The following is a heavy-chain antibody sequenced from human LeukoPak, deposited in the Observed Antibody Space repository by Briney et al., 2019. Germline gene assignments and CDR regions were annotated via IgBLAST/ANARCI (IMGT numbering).Heavy chain of an antibody. J-gene: IGHJ4*02. V-gene: IGHV3-23*01. CDR1: GFTFSSYA. CDR3: AKRKRYFDWLLFRYYFDY. D-gene: IGHD3-9*01. CDR2: ISGSGGKT. Sequence: GGSLRLSCAASGFTFSSYAMDWVRQAPGKGLEWVSTISGSGGKTSYADSVKGRFTISRDNSKNTLYLQMNSLRAEDTAVYYCAKRKRYFDWLLFRYYFDYWGQGTLVTVSS.